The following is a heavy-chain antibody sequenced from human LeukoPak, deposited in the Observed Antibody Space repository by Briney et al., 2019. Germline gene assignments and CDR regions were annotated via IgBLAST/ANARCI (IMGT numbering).Heavy chain of an antibody. CDR3: AVPLRGYYYYYMDV. J-gene: IGHJ6*03. Sequence: GGSVKVSCKASGGTFSSYAISWVRQAPGQGLEWMGGIIPIFGTANYAQRFQGRVTITADESTSTAYMELSSLRSEDTAVYYCAVPLRGYYYYYMDVWGKGTTVTISS. CDR1: GGTFSSYA. V-gene: IGHV1-69*13. CDR2: IIPIFGTA.